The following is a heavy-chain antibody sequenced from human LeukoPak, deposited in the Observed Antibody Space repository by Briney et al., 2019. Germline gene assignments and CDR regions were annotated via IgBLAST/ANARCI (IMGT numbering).Heavy chain of an antibody. Sequence: GGSLRLSCAASGLTFSSYAMHWVRQAPGKGLEYVSAISSNGGSTYYADSVKGRFTISRDNSKNTLYLQMSSLRAEDTAVYYCVTLYGSGSYHEYYFDYWGQGTLVTVSS. CDR1: GLTFSSYA. CDR3: VTLYGSGSYHEYYFDY. V-gene: IGHV3-64D*06. CDR2: ISSNGGST. D-gene: IGHD3-10*01. J-gene: IGHJ4*02.